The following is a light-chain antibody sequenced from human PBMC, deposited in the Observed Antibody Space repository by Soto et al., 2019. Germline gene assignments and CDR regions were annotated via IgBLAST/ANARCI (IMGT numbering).Light chain of an antibody. CDR2: GVS. Sequence: EIVLTQSPGTLSLSPGERATLYCRSSQTVNANFLAWYQQKPGQAPRLLIYGVSNRAPGIPDRFSGSGSGTDITLTISRLEPEDFAVYYCQQYGSSPYTFGQGTKLEIK. CDR1: QTVNANF. J-gene: IGKJ2*01. V-gene: IGKV3-20*01. CDR3: QQYGSSPYT.